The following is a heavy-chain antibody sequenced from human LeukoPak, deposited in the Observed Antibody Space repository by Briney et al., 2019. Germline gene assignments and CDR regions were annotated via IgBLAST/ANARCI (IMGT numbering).Heavy chain of an antibody. V-gene: IGHV1-2*02. CDR1: GYTFTGYY. J-gene: IGHJ6*03. D-gene: IGHD3-22*01. CDR2: INPNSGGT. CDR3: ARVSSYYYDSSGRYSSPGYYMDV. Sequence: ASVKVSCKASGYTFTGYYMHWVRQAPGQGLEWMGWINPNSGGTNYAQKFQGRVTMTRDTSISTAYMELSRLRSDDTAVYYCARVSSYYYDSSGRYSSPGYYMDVWGKGTTVTVSS.